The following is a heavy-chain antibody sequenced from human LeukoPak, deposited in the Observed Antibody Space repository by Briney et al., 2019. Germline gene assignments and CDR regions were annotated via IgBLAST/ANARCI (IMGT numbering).Heavy chain of an antibody. Sequence: SVKVSCKASGGTFSSYAISWERQAPGQGLEWMGGIIPIFGTANYAQKFQGRVTITTDESTSTAYMELSSLRSEDTAVYYCARSYYDSSGYRSYYYYMDVWGKGTTVTVSS. CDR2: IIPIFGTA. D-gene: IGHD3-22*01. CDR3: ARSYYDSSGYRSYYYYMDV. V-gene: IGHV1-69*05. CDR1: GGTFSSYA. J-gene: IGHJ6*03.